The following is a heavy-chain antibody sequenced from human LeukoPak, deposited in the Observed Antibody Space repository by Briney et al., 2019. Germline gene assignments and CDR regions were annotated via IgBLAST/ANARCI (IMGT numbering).Heavy chain of an antibody. D-gene: IGHD6-13*01. J-gene: IGHJ4*02. CDR1: GFTFSSYA. CDR2: ISGNPDTT. CDR3: AKGDSGSWFSGFDY. V-gene: IGHV3-23*01. Sequence: GGSLRLSCAASGFTFSSYAMSWVRQAPGKGLEWVSSISGNPDTTYYADSVKGRFTISRDNSKNTLYPQMNSLRAEDTAIYYCAKGDSGSWFSGFDYWGQGTLVTVSS.